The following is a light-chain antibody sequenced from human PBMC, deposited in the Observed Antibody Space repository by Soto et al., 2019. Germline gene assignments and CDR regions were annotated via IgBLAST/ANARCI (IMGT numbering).Light chain of an antibody. Sequence: QSVLTQPASVSGSPGQSITISCAGTGSDVGAYNLVSWYQQHPGKAPKLIICDVNTRPSGISNRFSGSKSGDTASLTISGLQAEDEADYYCSSYTSSSTLYVFGTGTKVTVL. J-gene: IGLJ1*01. CDR3: SSYTSSSTLYV. CDR2: DVN. CDR1: GSDVGAYNL. V-gene: IGLV2-14*01.